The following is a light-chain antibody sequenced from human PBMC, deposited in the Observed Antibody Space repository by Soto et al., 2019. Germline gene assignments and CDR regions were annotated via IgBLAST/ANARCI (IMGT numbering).Light chain of an antibody. J-gene: IGLJ1*01. CDR1: SSDVGGYEY. CDR2: EVI. CDR3: SSYTSSSTL. V-gene: IGLV2-8*01. Sequence: QSVLTQPPSASGSPGQSVTISCTGSSSDVGGYEYVSWYQQHPGKAPKLIIYEVIKRPSGVPDRFSGSKSGNTASLTISGLQAEDEADYYCSSYTSSSTLFGTGTKLTVL.